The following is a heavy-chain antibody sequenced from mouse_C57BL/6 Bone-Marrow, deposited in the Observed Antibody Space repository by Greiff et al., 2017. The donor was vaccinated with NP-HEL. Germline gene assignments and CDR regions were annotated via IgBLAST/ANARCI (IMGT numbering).Heavy chain of an antibody. D-gene: IGHD2-5*01. V-gene: IGHV1-78*01. J-gene: IGHJ4*01. CDR2: IYPRDGST. CDR3: ARPSYSNYCYYAMDY. Sequence: VQLQQSDAELVKPGASVKISCKVSGYTFTDHTIHWMKQRPEQGLEWIGYIYPRDGSTKYNEKFKGKATLTADKSSSTAYMQLNSLTSEDSAVYFCARPSYSNYCYYAMDYWGQGTSVTVSS. CDR1: GYTFTDHT.